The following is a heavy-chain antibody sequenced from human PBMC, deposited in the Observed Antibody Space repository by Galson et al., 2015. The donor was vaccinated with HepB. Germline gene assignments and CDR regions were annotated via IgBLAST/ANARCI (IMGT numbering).Heavy chain of an antibody. V-gene: IGHV2-5*01. J-gene: IGHJ4*02. CDR3: AHSYYDSSGYYLGFDY. CDR1: GFSLSTSGVG. D-gene: IGHD3-22*01. Sequence: PALVKPTQTLTLTCTFSGFSLSTSGVGVGWIRQPPGKALEWLALIYWNDDKRYSPSLKSRLTITKDTSKNQVVLTMTNMDPVDTATYYCAHSYYDSSGYYLGFDYWGQGTLVTVSS. CDR2: IYWNDDK.